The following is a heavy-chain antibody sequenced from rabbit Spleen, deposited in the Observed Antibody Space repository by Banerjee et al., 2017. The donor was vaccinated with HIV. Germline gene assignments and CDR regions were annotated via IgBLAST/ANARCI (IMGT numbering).Heavy chain of an antibody. Sequence: HLKESGGGLVQPGGSLKLSCTASGFTRSSYYMNWVRQAPGKGLEWIGYIDPVFGITYYANWVNGRFSISRENAQNTVFLQMTSLTAADTATYFCASGYSDVYFSLWGPGTLVTVS. V-gene: IGHV1S7*01. D-gene: IGHD1-1*01. CDR1: GFTRSSYY. CDR3: ASGYSDVYFSL. CDR2: IDPVFGIT. J-gene: IGHJ4*01.